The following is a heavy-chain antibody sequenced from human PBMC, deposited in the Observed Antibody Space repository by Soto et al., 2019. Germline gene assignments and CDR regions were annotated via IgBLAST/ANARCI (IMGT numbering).Heavy chain of an antibody. J-gene: IGHJ4*02. V-gene: IGHV4-34*01. D-gene: IGHD5-12*01. CDR2: INHSGST. Sequence: QVQLQQWGAGLLKPSETLSLTCAVYAGSFSAYYWSWIRQPPGKGLEWIGEINHSGSTTYNPSLKSRVTISVDRSKNQFSLKLSSVTAADTALYYCARGVGYAGVDYWGQGTLVTVSS. CDR1: AGSFSAYY. CDR3: ARGVGYAGVDY.